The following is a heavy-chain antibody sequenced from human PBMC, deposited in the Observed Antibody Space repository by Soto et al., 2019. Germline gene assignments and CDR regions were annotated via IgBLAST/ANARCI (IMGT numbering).Heavy chain of an antibody. CDR2: IYYSGST. CDR3: VSHRNYIVVSGSFFDY. CDR1: GGSIASSVCY. Sequence: SETLSLTCTVSGGSIASSVCYWGWVRQSPGKGLEWIESIYYSGSTHYNPSLKSRVTVSVDTSKNQFSLKLTSVTAADTAVYFCVSHRNYIVVSGSFFDYWSQGTPVTVSS. J-gene: IGHJ4*02. V-gene: IGHV4-39*01. D-gene: IGHD6-19*01.